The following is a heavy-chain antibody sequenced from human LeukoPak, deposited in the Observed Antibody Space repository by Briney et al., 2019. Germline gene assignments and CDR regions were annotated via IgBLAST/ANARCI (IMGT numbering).Heavy chain of an antibody. V-gene: IGHV4-34*01. CDR3: ARMIGPPGRSIAARGLRRYYYMDV. D-gene: IGHD6-6*01. CDR2: INHSGST. CDR1: GGSLSGYY. Sequence: PSETLSLTCAVYGGSLSGYYWSWIRQPPGKGLEWIGEINHSGSTNYNPSLKSRVTISVDTSKNQFSLKLSSVTAADTAVYYCARMIGPPGRSIAARGLRRYYYMDVWGKGTTVTASS. J-gene: IGHJ6*03.